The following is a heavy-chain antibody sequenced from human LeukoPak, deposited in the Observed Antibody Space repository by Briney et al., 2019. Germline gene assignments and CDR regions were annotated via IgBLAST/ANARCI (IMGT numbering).Heavy chain of an antibody. D-gene: IGHD1-20*01. Sequence: ASVKVSCKASGYTFTGYYMHWVRQAPGQGLEWMGWINPNSGGANYAQKFQGRVTMTRDTSISTAYMELSRLRSDDTAVYYCARLEPNWNPPGDYWGQGTLVTVSS. CDR1: GYTFTGYY. J-gene: IGHJ4*02. CDR3: ARLEPNWNPPGDY. CDR2: INPNSGGA. V-gene: IGHV1-2*02.